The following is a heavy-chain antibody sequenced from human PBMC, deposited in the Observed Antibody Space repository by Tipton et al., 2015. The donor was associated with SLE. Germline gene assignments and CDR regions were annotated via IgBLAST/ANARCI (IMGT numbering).Heavy chain of an antibody. CDR2: INHSGST. D-gene: IGHD3-16*01. CDR3: ARASGGPIGY. Sequence: LRLSCTVYGGSFSGYYWSWIRQPPGKGLEWIGEINHSGSTNYNPSLKSRVTISVDTSKNQFSLKLSSVTAADTAVYYCARASGGPIGYWGQGTLVTVSS. J-gene: IGHJ4*02. V-gene: IGHV4-34*01. CDR1: GGSFSGYY.